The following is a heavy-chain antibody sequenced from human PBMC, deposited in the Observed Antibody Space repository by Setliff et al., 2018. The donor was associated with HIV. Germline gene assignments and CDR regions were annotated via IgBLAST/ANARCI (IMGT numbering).Heavy chain of an antibody. Sequence: TSETLSLTCAVYGESFSAYFWSWIRQPPGGGLEWIGEISHSGNTDYNSSLKSRVAISVDTSKNQFSLKLSSVTAADTAVYYCATMYSNYGRYYYYYMDVWGKGATVTVSS. J-gene: IGHJ6*03. CDR1: GESFSAYF. V-gene: IGHV4-34*01. D-gene: IGHD4-4*01. CDR2: ISHSGNT. CDR3: ATMYSNYGRYYYYYMDV.